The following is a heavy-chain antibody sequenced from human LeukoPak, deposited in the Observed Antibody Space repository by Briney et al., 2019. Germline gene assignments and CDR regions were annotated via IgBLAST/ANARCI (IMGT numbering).Heavy chain of an antibody. V-gene: IGHV4-39*01. CDR1: AGSISSSSYY. CDR3: ARHVGFITMVRGVINNNWFDP. Sequence: PSETLSLTCTVSAGSISSSSYYWGWIRQPPGKGLEWIGSIYYSGSPYYNPSLKSLVTISVDKSKKQFSLRLRSVTAADTAVYYCARHVGFITMVRGVINNNWFDPWGQGTLVTVSS. D-gene: IGHD3-10*01. CDR2: IYYSGSP. J-gene: IGHJ5*02.